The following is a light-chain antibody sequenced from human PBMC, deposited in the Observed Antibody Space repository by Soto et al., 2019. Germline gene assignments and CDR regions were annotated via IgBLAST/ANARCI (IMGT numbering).Light chain of an antibody. V-gene: IGKV3D-20*01. J-gene: IGKJ4*01. CDR3: QQYGSSPPGLT. Sequence: EIVMTQSPATLSVPPGERATLSCGASQSVSSSYLAWYQQKPGLAPRLLIYDASSRATGIPDRFSGSGSGTDFTLTISRLEPEDFAVYYCQQYGSSPPGLTFGGGTKVDIK. CDR2: DAS. CDR1: QSVSSSY.